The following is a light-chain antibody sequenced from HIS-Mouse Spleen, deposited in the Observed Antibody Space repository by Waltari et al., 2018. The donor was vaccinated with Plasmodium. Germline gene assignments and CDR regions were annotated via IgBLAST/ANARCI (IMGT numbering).Light chain of an antibody. Sequence: QSALTQPASVSGSPGQSITISCTGTSSDVGGYNYVSWYQQHPGKAPKLMIYEVSNRPSGVSKRVPGSKSGYTAARTSSGLQAEDGADYYCSSYTSSSTLVFGGGTKLTVL. J-gene: IGLJ3*02. CDR1: SSDVGGYNY. V-gene: IGLV2-14*01. CDR2: EVS. CDR3: SSYTSSSTLV.